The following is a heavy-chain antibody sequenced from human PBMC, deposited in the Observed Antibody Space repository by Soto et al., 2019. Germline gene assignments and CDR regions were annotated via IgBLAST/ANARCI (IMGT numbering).Heavy chain of an antibody. CDR2: IYYSGST. CDR1: GGSISSYY. V-gene: IGHV4-59*01. CDR3: ARHIAAAGTFYYYYYMDV. D-gene: IGHD6-13*01. Sequence: SETLSPTCTVSGGSISSYYWSWIRQPPGKGLEWIGYIYYSGSTNYNPSLKSRVTISVDTSKNQFSLKLSSVTAADTAVYYCARHIAAAGTFYYYYYMDVWGKGTTVTVSS. J-gene: IGHJ6*03.